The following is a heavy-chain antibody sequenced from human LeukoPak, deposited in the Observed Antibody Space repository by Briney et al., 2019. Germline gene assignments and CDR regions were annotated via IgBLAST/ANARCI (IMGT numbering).Heavy chain of an antibody. CDR1: GGSISSGGYS. CDR3: ASRIVVPAAIASDY. V-gene: IGHV4-30-2*01. Sequence: SETLSLTCAVSGGSISSGGYSWSWIRQPPGKGLEWIGYIYHSGSTYYNPSLKSRVTISVDRSKNQFSLKLSSVTAADTAVYYCASRIVVPAAIASDYWGQGTLVTVSS. J-gene: IGHJ4*02. CDR2: IYHSGST. D-gene: IGHD2-2*01.